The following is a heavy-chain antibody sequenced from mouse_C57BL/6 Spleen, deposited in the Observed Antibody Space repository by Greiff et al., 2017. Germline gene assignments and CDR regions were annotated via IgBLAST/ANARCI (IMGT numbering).Heavy chain of an antibody. Sequence: VQLQQSDAELVKPGASVKISCKVSGYTFTDHTIHWMKQRPEQGLEWIGYIYPRDGSTKYNEKFKGKATLTADKSSSTAYMQLNSLTSDDSAVDFCARDYYDNDYYAMDYWGQGTSVTVSS. D-gene: IGHD2-4*01. CDR1: GYTFTDHT. J-gene: IGHJ4*01. CDR3: ARDYYDNDYYAMDY. V-gene: IGHV1-78*01. CDR2: IYPRDGST.